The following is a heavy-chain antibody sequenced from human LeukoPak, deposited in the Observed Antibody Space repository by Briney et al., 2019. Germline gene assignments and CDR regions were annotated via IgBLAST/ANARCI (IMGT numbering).Heavy chain of an antibody. V-gene: IGHV4-30-4*01. D-gene: IGHD6-19*01. CDR2: IYYSGST. J-gene: IGHJ4*02. CDR1: GGSISSGDYY. CDR3: ARGRYSSGWFFDY. Sequence: SETLSLTCTVSGGSISSGDYYWSWIRQPPGKGLERIGYIYYSGSTYYNPSLKSRVTISVDTSKNQFSLKLSSVTAADTAVYYCARGRYSSGWFFDYWGQGTLVTVSP.